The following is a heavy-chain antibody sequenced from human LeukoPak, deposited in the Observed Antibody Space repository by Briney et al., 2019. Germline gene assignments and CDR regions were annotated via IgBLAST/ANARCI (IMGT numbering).Heavy chain of an antibody. CDR1: GGSVSSGSYY. CDR3: ASQSSGWFPYYFDY. J-gene: IGHJ4*02. Sequence: SETLSLTCTVSGGSVSSGSYYWSWTRQPPGKGLEWIGSIYYSGSTYYNPSLKSRVTISVDTSKNQFSLKLSSVTAADTAVYYCASQSSGWFPYYFDYWGQGTLVTVSS. V-gene: IGHV4-39*01. CDR2: IYYSGST. D-gene: IGHD6-19*01.